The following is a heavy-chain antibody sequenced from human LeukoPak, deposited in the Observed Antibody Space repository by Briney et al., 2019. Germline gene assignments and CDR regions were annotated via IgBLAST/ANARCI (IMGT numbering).Heavy chain of an antibody. J-gene: IGHJ4*02. D-gene: IGHD2-2*01. Sequence: ASVEVSCKASGYTFTIYGISWVRHAPGQGLEWMGWSSAYNGNTNYAQKLQGRVTMTTDTSTSTAYMELRSLRSDDTAVYYCARDDCSSTSCYLYYFDYWGQGTLVTVSS. V-gene: IGHV1-18*01. CDR3: ARDDCSSTSCYLYYFDY. CDR2: SSAYNGNT. CDR1: GYTFTIYG.